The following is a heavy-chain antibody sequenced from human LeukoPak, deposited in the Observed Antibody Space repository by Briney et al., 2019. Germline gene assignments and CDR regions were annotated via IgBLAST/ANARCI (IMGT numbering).Heavy chain of an antibody. Sequence: SETLFLTCTVSGGSISSYYWGWIRQPPGRGLEWIGNIFYSGSTYYNPSLKSRVTISVDTSKKQFYLRLSSVTVADTAVYYCARTFSSGILHNWFDPWGQGTLVTVSS. CDR2: IFYSGST. D-gene: IGHD3-10*01. V-gene: IGHV4-39*01. J-gene: IGHJ5*02. CDR3: ARTFSSGILHNWFDP. CDR1: GGSISSYY.